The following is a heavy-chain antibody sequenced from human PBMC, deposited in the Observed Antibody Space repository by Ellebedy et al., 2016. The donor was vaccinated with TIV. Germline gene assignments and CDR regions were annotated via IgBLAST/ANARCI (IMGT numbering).Heavy chain of an antibody. J-gene: IGHJ4*02. CDR2: INHLGGT. CDR1: GGSFSGFY. Sequence: SETLSLTXAVSGGSFSGFYWNWIRQSPGKGLEWFGDINHLGGTNYNPSLKSRVTISIDTSKNHFSLRLNSVTAADTAVYFCARGSSGSLFWGQGTLVTVSS. D-gene: IGHD1-26*01. CDR3: ARGSSGSLF. V-gene: IGHV4-34*01.